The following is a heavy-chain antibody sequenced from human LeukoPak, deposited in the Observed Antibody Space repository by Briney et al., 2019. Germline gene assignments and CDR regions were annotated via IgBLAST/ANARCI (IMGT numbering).Heavy chain of an antibody. CDR2: IKSKTDGGTT. D-gene: IGHD3-10*01. Sequence: GGSLRLSCAASGFTFSNAWMNWVRQAPGKELEWVGRIKSKTDGGTTDYAAPVKGRFTISRDDSKNTLYLQMNSLKTEDTAVYYCTTDRWVRGGTRSDWGQGTLVTVSS. J-gene: IGHJ4*02. V-gene: IGHV3-15*07. CDR3: TTDRWVRGGTRSD. CDR1: GFTFSNAW.